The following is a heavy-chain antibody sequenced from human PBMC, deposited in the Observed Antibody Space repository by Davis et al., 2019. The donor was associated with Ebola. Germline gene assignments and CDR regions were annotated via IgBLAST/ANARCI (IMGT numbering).Heavy chain of an antibody. J-gene: IGHJ4*02. Sequence: SETLSLTCTVPGASISSRSYYWSWVRQPPGKGLEWLGEIYHSGSTKYNPSLKSRFTISVHKSKNQFSLKLSSVTAADTDVYYCARGSPVVVVAAMLRGAPDYWGQGTLVTVSS. CDR2: IYHSGST. D-gene: IGHD2-15*01. V-gene: IGHV4-4*02. CDR3: ARGSPVVVVAAMLRGAPDY. CDR1: GASISSRSYY.